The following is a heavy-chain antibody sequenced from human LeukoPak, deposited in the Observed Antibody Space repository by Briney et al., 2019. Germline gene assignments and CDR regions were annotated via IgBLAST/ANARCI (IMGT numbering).Heavy chain of an antibody. D-gene: IGHD3-10*01. V-gene: IGHV5-51*01. CDR3: ARLSNTRGHYDYYYYYMDV. Sequence: GESLKISCKGSGYSFTSYWIGWVRQMPGKGLEWMGIIYPGDSDTRYSPSFQGQVTISADKSISTAYLQWSSLKASDTAMYYCARLSNTRGHYDYYYYYMDVWGKGTTVTVSS. CDR1: GYSFTSYW. J-gene: IGHJ6*03. CDR2: IYPGDSDT.